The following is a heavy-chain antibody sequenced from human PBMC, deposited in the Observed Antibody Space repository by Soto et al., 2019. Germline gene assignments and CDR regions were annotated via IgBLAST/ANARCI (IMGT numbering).Heavy chain of an antibody. CDR1: SFTFSNAW. J-gene: IGHJ3*02. V-gene: IGHV3-15*07. CDR2: IKSKTDGGTT. CDR3: TTDSFILKASDAFYI. Sequence: GGSLTLSCAASSFTFSNAWLNWVCQAPGKGLEWVSRIKSKTDGGTTDYAAPVKGRFTISRDESRNTLYLQMNSLKTEDTAVYYFTTDSFILKASDAFYIWGQGKMVTVSS.